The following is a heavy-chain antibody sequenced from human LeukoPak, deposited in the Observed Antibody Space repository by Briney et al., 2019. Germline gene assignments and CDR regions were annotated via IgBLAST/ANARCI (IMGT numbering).Heavy chain of an antibody. D-gene: IGHD3-9*01. CDR1: GFTVSSNY. Sequence: GGSLRLSCAASGFTVSSNYMSWVRQAPGKGLEWVSVIYSGGSTYYADSVKGRFTISRDNSKNTLYLQMNSLTAEDTAVYYCARGPSWGYDILTAWGQGTLVTVSS. V-gene: IGHV3-53*01. CDR3: ARGPSWGYDILTA. CDR2: IYSGGST. J-gene: IGHJ5*02.